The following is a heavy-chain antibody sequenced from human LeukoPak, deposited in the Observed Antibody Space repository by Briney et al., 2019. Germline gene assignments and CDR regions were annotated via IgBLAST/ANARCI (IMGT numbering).Heavy chain of an antibody. D-gene: IGHD3-10*01. CDR1: GFTFSSYS. J-gene: IGHJ3*02. CDR2: ISYDGSNK. CDR3: VFEGRADAFDI. Sequence: GGSLRLSCAASGFTFSSYSMNWVRQAPGKGLEWVAVISYDGSNKYYADSVKGRFTISRDNSKNTLYLQMNSLRAEDTAVYYCVFEGRADAFDIWGQGTMVTVSS. V-gene: IGHV3-30*03.